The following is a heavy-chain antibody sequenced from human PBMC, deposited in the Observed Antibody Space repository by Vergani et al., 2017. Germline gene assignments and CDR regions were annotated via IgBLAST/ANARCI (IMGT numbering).Heavy chain of an antibody. D-gene: IGHD2-2*02. CDR2: INPNSGGT. J-gene: IGHJ6*02. CDR1: GYTFTGYY. V-gene: IGHV1-2*02. Sequence: QVQLVQSGAEVKKPGASVKVSCKASGYTFTGYYMHWVRQAPGQGLEWMGWINPNSGGTNYAQKFQGRVTMTRDTSISTAYMELSRLRSDDTAVYYCVRGVVVVPAAIGGDYYYYGMDVWGQGP. CDR3: VRGVVVVPAAIGGDYYYYGMDV.